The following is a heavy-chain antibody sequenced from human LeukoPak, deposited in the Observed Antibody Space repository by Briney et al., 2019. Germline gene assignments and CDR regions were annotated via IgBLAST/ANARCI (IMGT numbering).Heavy chain of an antibody. CDR2: ISGSGTPT. Sequence: GGSLRLSCAASGFTFSSYAMSWVRQAPDKGLEWVSAISGSGTPTYYADSVKGRFTISRDNAQNSLYLQMNSLRPEDTAVYYCARGYSSGRWGQGTLVTVSS. J-gene: IGHJ4*02. CDR3: ARGYSSGR. CDR1: GFTFSSYA. V-gene: IGHV3-23*01. D-gene: IGHD6-19*01.